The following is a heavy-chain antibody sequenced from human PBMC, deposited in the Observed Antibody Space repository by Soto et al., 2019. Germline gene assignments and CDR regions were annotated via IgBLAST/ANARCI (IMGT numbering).Heavy chain of an antibody. CDR3: AGAPPGSSGQRAFDI. J-gene: IGHJ3*02. CDR2: ISSSSSTK. D-gene: IGHD6-19*01. Sequence: GGSLRLSCAASGFTFSGYSMTWVRQAPGKGLEWVSYISSSSSTKYYADSVEGRFTISRDNAKDSLHLQMSSLRAEDTALYYCAGAPPGSSGQRAFDIWGQGTMVTVSS. V-gene: IGHV3-48*01. CDR1: GFTFSGYS.